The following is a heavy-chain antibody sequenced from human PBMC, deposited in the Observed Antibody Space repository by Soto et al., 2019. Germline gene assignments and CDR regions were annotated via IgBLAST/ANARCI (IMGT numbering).Heavy chain of an antibody. CDR3: ARETPGTGAFEY. J-gene: IGHJ4*02. V-gene: IGHV1-46*01. CDR2: VRPDGVSGSYDGDSV. CDR1: GFTLSTYY. D-gene: IGHD7-27*01. Sequence: QVELVQSGAQVEKPGASVKLSCKASGFTLSTYYVHWMRQAPGQGLEWMGLVRPDGVSGSYDGDSVSYAQKFQDRLTVTRDPSITTVHMELTGLRSEDTGIYYCARETPGTGAFEYGGQGTLVTVSS.